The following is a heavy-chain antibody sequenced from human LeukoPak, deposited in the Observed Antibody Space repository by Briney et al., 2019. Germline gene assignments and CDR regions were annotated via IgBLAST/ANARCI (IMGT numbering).Heavy chain of an antibody. CDR1: GGSISSGGYY. V-gene: IGHV4-30-2*01. CDR2: IYHSGST. Sequence: SQTLSLTCTVSGGSISSGGYYWSWIRQPPGKGLEWIGYIYHSGSTYYNPSLKSRVTISVDRSKNQFSLKLSSVTAADTAVYYCATTIPSLAWEVDYWGQGTLATVSS. D-gene: IGHD1-26*01. J-gene: IGHJ4*02. CDR3: ATTIPSLAWEVDY.